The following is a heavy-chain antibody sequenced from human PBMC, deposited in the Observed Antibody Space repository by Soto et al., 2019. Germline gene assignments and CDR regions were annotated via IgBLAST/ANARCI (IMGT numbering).Heavy chain of an antibody. CDR3: ARDLKMVRGVIITGYYGMDV. CDR1: GYTFTSYG. Sequence: GASVKVSCKASGYTFTSYGISWVRQAPGQGLEWMGWISAYNGNTNYAQKLQGRVTMTTDTSTSTAYMELRSLRSDGTAVYYCARDLKMVRGVIITGYYGMDVWGQGTTVTVSS. V-gene: IGHV1-18*04. J-gene: IGHJ6*02. CDR2: ISAYNGNT. D-gene: IGHD3-10*01.